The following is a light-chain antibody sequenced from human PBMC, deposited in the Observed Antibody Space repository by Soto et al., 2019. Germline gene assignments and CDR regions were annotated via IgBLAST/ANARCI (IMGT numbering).Light chain of an antibody. J-gene: IGKJ1*01. CDR1: QGIGDT. CDR3: HQYGNSPRT. Sequence: EVVMRQSPATLSFSPGEVSTLSCRASQGIGDTLAWYQHKPGQAPRLLIYDASNRATGIPARFSGSGSGTDFTLTISRLEPEDFAVYYCHQYGNSPRTFGQGTKVDNK. V-gene: IGKV3-20*01. CDR2: DAS.